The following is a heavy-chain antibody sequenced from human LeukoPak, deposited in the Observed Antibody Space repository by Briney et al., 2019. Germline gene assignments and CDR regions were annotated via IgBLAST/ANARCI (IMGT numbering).Heavy chain of an antibody. CDR2: IIPILGIA. CDR1: GGTFSSYA. Sequence: GASVKVSCKASGGTFSSYAISWVRQAPGQGLEWMGRIIPILGIANYAQKFQGRVTITADKSTSTAYMELSSLRSEDTAVYYCARARCSGGSCYSNDAFDIWGQGTMVTVSS. CDR3: ARARCSGGSCYSNDAFDI. D-gene: IGHD2-15*01. V-gene: IGHV1-69*04. J-gene: IGHJ3*02.